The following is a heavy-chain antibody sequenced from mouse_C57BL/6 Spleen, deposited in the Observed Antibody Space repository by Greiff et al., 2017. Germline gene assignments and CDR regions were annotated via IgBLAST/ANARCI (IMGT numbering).Heavy chain of an antibody. J-gene: IGHJ4*01. V-gene: IGHV1-11*01. CDR3: GRGGNYGAMDY. CDR2: IYPVSGET. Sequence: QVHVKQSGAELASPGASVTLSCTASGYTFTDHILNWVKKRPGQGLEWIGRIYPVSGETNYNQKFMGKATFSVDRSSSTVYMVLNSLTSEDPAVYYCGRGGNYGAMDYWGQGTSVTVSS. D-gene: IGHD2-1*01. CDR1: GYTFTDHI.